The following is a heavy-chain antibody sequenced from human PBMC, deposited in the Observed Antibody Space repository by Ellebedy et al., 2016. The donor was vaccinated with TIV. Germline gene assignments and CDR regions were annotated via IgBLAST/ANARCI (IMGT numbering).Heavy chain of an antibody. Sequence: SETLSLTCTVSGAPISSYYWSWIRQPPGKGLEWIGNIFDTGSTYFNPSLKSRVIISVDASKNQFSLKLSSVTAADTAVYYCARWFGELLYVRWFDPWGQGTLVTVPS. D-gene: IGHD3-10*01. CDR1: GAPISSYY. CDR3: ARWFGELLYVRWFDP. CDR2: IFDTGST. V-gene: IGHV4-59*04. J-gene: IGHJ5*02.